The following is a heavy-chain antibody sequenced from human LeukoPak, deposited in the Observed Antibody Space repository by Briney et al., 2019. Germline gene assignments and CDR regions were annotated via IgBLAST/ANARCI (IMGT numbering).Heavy chain of an antibody. CDR2: ISSNGGST. J-gene: IGHJ4*02. D-gene: IGHD2-2*01. Sequence: GGSLRLSCSASEFTFSSYAMHWVRQAPGKGLESVSAISSNGGSTYYADSVKGRFTISRDNAKNSVFLQMNSLRDEDTAVYYCARRYCGTTTCPNFDYWGQGILVTVSS. CDR3: ARRYCGTTTCPNFDY. V-gene: IGHV3-64*04. CDR1: EFTFSSYA.